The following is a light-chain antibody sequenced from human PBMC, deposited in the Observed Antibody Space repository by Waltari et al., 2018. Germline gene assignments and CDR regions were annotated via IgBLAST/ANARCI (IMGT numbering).Light chain of an antibody. CDR3: QKYVSLPAT. CDR1: QGVSRS. J-gene: IGKJ1*01. Sequence: SCRASQGVSRSFAWYQQKPGQAPRLLIYDASTRATGIPDRFSGSGSGTDFSLTISRLEPEDFAVYYCQKYVSLPATFGQGTTVEIK. CDR2: DAS. V-gene: IGKV3-20*01.